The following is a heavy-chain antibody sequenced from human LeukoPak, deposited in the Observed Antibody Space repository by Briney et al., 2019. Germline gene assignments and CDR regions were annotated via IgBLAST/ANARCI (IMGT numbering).Heavy chain of an antibody. Sequence: SETLSLTCTVSGGSISSYYWSWIRQPPGKGLEWIGYIYYSGSTNYNPSLKSRVTISVDTSKNQFSLKLSSVTAADTAVYYCARDYSYYYDSSGYPDAFDIWGQGTMVTVSS. J-gene: IGHJ3*02. V-gene: IGHV4-59*01. D-gene: IGHD3-22*01. CDR2: IYYSGST. CDR1: GGSISSYY. CDR3: ARDYSYYYDSSGYPDAFDI.